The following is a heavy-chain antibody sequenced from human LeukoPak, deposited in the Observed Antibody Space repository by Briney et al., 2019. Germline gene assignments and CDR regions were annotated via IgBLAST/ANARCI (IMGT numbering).Heavy chain of an antibody. CDR1: GYTFTSYY. Sequence: ASVKVSCKASGYTFTSYYMHWVRQAPGQGLEWMGMINPTGGSTSYAQKFQGRVTMTRDTSTSTVYMELSSLRSDDTAVYYCTRSQYYGMDVWGQGTTVTVSS. J-gene: IGHJ6*02. V-gene: IGHV1-46*01. CDR3: TRSQYYGMDV. CDR2: INPTGGST.